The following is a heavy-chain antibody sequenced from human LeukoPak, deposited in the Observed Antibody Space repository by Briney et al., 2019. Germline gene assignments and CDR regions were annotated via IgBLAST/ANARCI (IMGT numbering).Heavy chain of an antibody. V-gene: IGHV6-1*01. CDR3: AREDRLSFDI. Sequence: SQTLSLTCAISGDSVSSNNAAWHWIRQSPSRGLEWLGRTYYRSKWYYDYAVSLRSRLTINPDTSKNHFSPQLNSVAPADTAVYFCAREDRLSFDIWGQGTMVTVSS. CDR2: TYYRSKWYY. CDR1: GDSVSSNNAA. J-gene: IGHJ3*02. D-gene: IGHD5-12*01.